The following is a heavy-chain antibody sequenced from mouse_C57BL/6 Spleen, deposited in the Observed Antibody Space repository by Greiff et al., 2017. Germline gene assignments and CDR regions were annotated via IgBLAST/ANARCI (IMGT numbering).Heavy chain of an antibody. CDR2: IDPEDGET. V-gene: IGHV14-2*01. Sequence: EVQLQESGAELVKPGASVKLSCTASGFNITDYYMHWVKQRTEQGLEWIGRIDPEDGETKYAPKFQGKATLTADTSSNTAYLQLSSLTSEDTDVDYCARWMITTGYVDVWGTGTTVTVSS. CDR3: ARWMITTGYVDV. J-gene: IGHJ1*03. D-gene: IGHD1-1*01. CDR1: GFNITDYY.